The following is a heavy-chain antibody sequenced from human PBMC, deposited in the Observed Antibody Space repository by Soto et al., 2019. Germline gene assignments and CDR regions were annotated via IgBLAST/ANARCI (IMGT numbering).Heavy chain of an antibody. CDR2: IWYDGSNK. V-gene: IGHV3-33*01. CDR3: AREEGIAVAFDY. CDR1: GFTFSSYG. Sequence: QVQLVESGGGVVQPGRSLRLSCAASGFTFSSYGMHWVRQAPGKGLEWVAVIWYDGSNKYYADSVKSRFTISRDNSKNTLYLQMNSLRAEDTAVYYCAREEGIAVAFDYWGQGSLVTVSS. J-gene: IGHJ4*02. D-gene: IGHD6-19*01.